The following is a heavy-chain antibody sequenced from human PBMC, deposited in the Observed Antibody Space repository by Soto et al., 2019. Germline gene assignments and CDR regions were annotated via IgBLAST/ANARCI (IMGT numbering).Heavy chain of an antibody. CDR3: ARLRSTTLGGGDAFDT. D-gene: IGHD4-17*01. CDR1: RLTFSTYW. Sequence: EVQLVESGGGLVQPGGSLRLSCAASRLTFSTYWMHWVRQVPGKGLVWVSRINSDGSSTTYADSVKGRFTISRDNAKNTLDLQMNSLRAEDTAVYYCARLRSTTLGGGDAFDTWGQGTMVTVSS. J-gene: IGHJ3*02. V-gene: IGHV3-74*03. CDR2: INSDGSST.